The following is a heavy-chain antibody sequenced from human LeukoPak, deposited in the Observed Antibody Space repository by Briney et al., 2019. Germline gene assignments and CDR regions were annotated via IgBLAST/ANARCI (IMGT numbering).Heavy chain of an antibody. CDR1: GFTFSSYS. CDR2: ISSSSSYI. V-gene: IGHV3-21*01. J-gene: IGHJ4*02. Sequence: PGGSLRLSCAASGFTFSSYSMNWVRQAPGKGLEWVSFISSSSSYIYYADSVKGRFTISRDNAKNSLYLQMNSLRAEDTALYYCARVNTVGAAPDYWGQGTLVTVSS. D-gene: IGHD1-26*01. CDR3: ARVNTVGAAPDY.